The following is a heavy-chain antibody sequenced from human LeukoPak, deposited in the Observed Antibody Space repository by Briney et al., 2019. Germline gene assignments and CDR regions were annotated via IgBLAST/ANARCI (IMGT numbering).Heavy chain of an antibody. CDR2: ISSDGNTE. CDR1: GFGLTTYP. CDR3: ARDIVNGPFVTSLES. D-gene: IGHD2-8*01. Sequence: PGGSLRLSCAASGFGLTTYPMNWIRQVPGKGLEWVSHISSDGNTEYYADSVRVRFTMSRDNAKNSLDLHMNSLRTEDTAVYYCARDIVNGPFVTSLESWGQGALVTVSS. J-gene: IGHJ4*02. V-gene: IGHV3-48*03.